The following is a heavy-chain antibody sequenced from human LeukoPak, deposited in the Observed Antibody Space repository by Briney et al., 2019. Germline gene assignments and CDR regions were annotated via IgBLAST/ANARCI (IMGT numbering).Heavy chain of an antibody. CDR1: GYTFTGYY. D-gene: IGHD6-19*01. Sequence: VASVKVSCKASGYTFTGYYMHWARQAPGQGLEWMGWINPNSGGTNYAQKFQGRVTMTRDTSISTAYMELSRLRSDDTAVYYCARDFGSGWDLFDYWGQGTLVTVSS. J-gene: IGHJ4*02. CDR2: INPNSGGT. CDR3: ARDFGSGWDLFDY. V-gene: IGHV1-2*02.